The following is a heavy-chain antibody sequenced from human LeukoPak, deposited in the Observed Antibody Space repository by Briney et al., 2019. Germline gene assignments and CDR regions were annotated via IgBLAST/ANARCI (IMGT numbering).Heavy chain of an antibody. D-gene: IGHD2-2*01. J-gene: IGHJ1*01. CDR1: GFTFSSYG. V-gene: IGHV3-30*02. CDR3: AKGRVPAAIPEYFQH. Sequence: GGSLRLSCAASGFTFSSYGMHWVRQAPGKGLEWVAFIRYDGSNKYYADTVKGRFTISRDNSKNTLYLQMNSLRAEDTAVYYCAKGRVPAAIPEYFQHWGQGTLVTVSS. CDR2: IRYDGSNK.